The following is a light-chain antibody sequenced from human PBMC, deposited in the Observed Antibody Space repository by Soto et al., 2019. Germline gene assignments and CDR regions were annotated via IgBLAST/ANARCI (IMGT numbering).Light chain of an antibody. V-gene: IGKV1-5*03. CDR2: KAS. J-gene: IGKJ1*01. CDR1: QSISSW. Sequence: DIQMTQSPSTLSASVGDRITITCRARQSISSWLAWYQQKPGKAPNVLIYKASSLESGVPSRFSGSGSRTELTLPISSLQPDNFAAQYCQPYKTYWSFCQGTKVEIK. CDR3: QPYKTYWS.